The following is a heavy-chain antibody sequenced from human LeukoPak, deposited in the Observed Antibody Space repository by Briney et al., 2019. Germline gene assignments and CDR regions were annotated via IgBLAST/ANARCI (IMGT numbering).Heavy chain of an antibody. V-gene: IGHV3-21*01. CDR1: GFTFSSYS. Sequence: GGSLRLSCAASGFTFSSYSMNWVRQAPGKGLEWVSSISSSSSYIYYADSVKGRFTISRDNAKNSLYLQMNSLRAEDTAVYYCAGDTSTYYYGSGSQYYFDYWGQGTLVTVSS. CDR3: AGDTSTYYYGSGSQYYFDY. J-gene: IGHJ4*02. CDR2: ISSSSSYI. D-gene: IGHD3-10*01.